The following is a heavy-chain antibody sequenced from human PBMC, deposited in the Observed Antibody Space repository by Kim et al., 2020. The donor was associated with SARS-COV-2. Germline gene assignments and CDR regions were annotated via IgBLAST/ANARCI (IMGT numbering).Heavy chain of an antibody. J-gene: IGHJ3*01. V-gene: IGHV4-39*01. Sequence: SETLSLTCTVSGGSISDSRYFWGWIRQPPGKGLQWIGNIFYTGTTYYNPSLKSRVTISVDTSNNQFSLKVTSVTAADSAVYYCARVAGGGVDASDFWGQG. CDR2: IFYTGTT. CDR1: GGSISDSRYF. CDR3: ARVAGGGVDASDF. D-gene: IGHD3-10*01.